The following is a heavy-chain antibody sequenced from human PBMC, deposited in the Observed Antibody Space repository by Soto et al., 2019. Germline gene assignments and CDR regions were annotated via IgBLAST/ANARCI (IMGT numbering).Heavy chain of an antibody. D-gene: IGHD3-10*01. CDR3: ARGLTMVRGVIGGHYYYGMDV. V-gene: IGHV1-69*13. CDR1: GGTFSSYA. CDR2: IIPIFGTA. J-gene: IGHJ6*02. Sequence: AASVKVSCKASGGTFSSYAISWVRQAPGQGLEWVGGIIPIFGTANYAQKFQGRVTITADESTSTAYMELSSLRSEDTAVYYCARGLTMVRGVIGGHYYYGMDVWGQGTTVTVSS.